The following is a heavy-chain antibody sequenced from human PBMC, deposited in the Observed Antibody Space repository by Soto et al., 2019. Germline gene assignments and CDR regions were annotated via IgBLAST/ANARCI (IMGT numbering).Heavy chain of an antibody. J-gene: IGHJ4*02. V-gene: IGHV4-39*07. D-gene: IGHD3-22*01. CDR3: ARSPYSSGYYYAIDY. CDR2: IYYSGTT. CDR1: GDPITSNSYF. Sequence: GDPITSNSYFWAWIRQPPGKGLEWIGSIYYSGTTYYNPSLKSRVTISVDRSKNQFSLKLSSVTAADTAVYYCARSPYSSGYYYAIDYWGQGTQVTVSS.